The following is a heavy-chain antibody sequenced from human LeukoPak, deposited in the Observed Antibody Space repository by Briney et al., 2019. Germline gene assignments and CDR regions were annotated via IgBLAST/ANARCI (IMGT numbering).Heavy chain of an antibody. J-gene: IGHJ4*02. D-gene: IGHD3-10*01. V-gene: IGHV3-7*01. Sequence: GGSLRLSCAASGFTVSSHYMSWVRQAPGKGLEWVANIKQDGSEKYYVDSVKGRFTISRDNAKNSLYLQMNSLRAEDTAVYYCATRRGLDYWGQGTLVTVSS. CDR1: GFTVSSHY. CDR3: ATRRGLDY. CDR2: IKQDGSEK.